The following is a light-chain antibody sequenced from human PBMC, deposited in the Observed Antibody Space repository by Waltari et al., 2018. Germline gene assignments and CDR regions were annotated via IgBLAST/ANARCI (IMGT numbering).Light chain of an antibody. Sequence: DIQMTQSPSTLSAPVGDRVTISCRASQSISDRLAWYQQKAGKAPKLLIYDASHLERGVPSRFSGSGSGTHFTLTIISLQPDDFATYFCQQYNSFSPLTFGGGTKVDSK. CDR1: QSISDR. CDR2: DAS. J-gene: IGKJ4*01. V-gene: IGKV1-5*01. CDR3: QQYNSFSPLT.